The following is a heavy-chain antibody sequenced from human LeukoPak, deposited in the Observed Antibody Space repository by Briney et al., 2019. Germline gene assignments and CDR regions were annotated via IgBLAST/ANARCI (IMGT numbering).Heavy chain of an antibody. CDR2: SYYSGTT. CDR1: GGSISGYY. V-gene: IGHV4-59*08. D-gene: IGHD5-12*01. CDR3: ARHKTIVVTQPLDH. Sequence: SETLSLTCTVSGGSISGYYWSWIRQPPGKGVEWIGYSYYSGTTNYNPSLKSRVTISVDTSKNQFSLKLSSVTAADTAVYFCARHKTIVVTQPLDHWGQGTLVTVSS. J-gene: IGHJ4*02.